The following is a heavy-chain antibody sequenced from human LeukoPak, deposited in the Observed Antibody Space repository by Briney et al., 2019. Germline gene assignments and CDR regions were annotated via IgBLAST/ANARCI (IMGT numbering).Heavy chain of an antibody. Sequence: SETLSLTCTVSGGPITTYYLSWIRQSAGMGLEWIGRISGSGVITYNPSLKSRVILSLDTSNNHFSLKLISVTAADTAVYYCARDSGTTGEVKFDPWGQGTLVTVSS. J-gene: IGHJ5*02. V-gene: IGHV4-4*07. CDR2: ISGSGVI. D-gene: IGHD3-10*01. CDR3: ARDSGTTGEVKFDP. CDR1: GGPITTYY.